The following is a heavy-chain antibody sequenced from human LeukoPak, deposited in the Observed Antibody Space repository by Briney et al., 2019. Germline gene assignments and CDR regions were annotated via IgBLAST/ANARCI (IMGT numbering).Heavy chain of an antibody. J-gene: IGHJ4*02. CDR1: GRSFSGYY. D-gene: IGHD3-22*01. V-gene: IGHV4-34*01. Sequence: TETLSLTCAVYGRSFSGYYWSWIRQPPGKGLEWIGAINQSGSTNYNPSPKSRLTISVDTSKNQFCRKLSSVTAADTAVYYCASHYYDSSGYYYFDYWGQGTLVTVSS. CDR2: INQSGST. CDR3: ASHYYDSSGYYYFDY.